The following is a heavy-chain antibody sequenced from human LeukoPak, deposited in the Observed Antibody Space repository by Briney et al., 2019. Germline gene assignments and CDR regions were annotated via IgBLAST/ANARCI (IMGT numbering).Heavy chain of an antibody. D-gene: IGHD3-10*01. CDR1: GYTLTSYG. V-gene: IGHV1-18*01. J-gene: IGHJ6*02. CDR3: ARDFTVHYYYGMDV. CDR2: IGTHNGDT. Sequence: ASVKVSCKASGYTLTSYGISWVRQAPGQGLEWMGWIGTHNGDTIYAQKLQGRVTMTTDTSTSTAYMELRSLRSDDTAVYYCARDFTVHYYYGMDVWGQGTTVTVSS.